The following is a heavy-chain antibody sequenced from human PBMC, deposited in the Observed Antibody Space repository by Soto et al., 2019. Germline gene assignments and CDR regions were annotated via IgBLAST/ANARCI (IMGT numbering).Heavy chain of an antibody. CDR3: ARDGAPGGRDGARHPVDY. V-gene: IGHV3-21*01. CDR1: GFTFSSYS. D-gene: IGHD2-15*01. Sequence: GGSLRLSCAASGFTFSSYSMNWVRQAPGKGLEWVSSISSSSSYIYYADSVKGRFTISRDNAKNSLYLQMNSLRAEDTAVYYCARDGAPGGRDGARHPVDYWGQGTLVTVSS. CDR2: ISSSSSYI. J-gene: IGHJ4*02.